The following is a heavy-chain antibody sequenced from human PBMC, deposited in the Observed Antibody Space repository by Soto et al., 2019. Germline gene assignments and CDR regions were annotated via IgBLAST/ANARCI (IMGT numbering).Heavy chain of an antibody. J-gene: IGHJ4*02. D-gene: IGHD1-1*01. CDR2: ISGSGGST. CDR1: GFTFSSYA. Sequence: EVQLLESGGGLVQPGGSLRLSCAASGFTFSSYAMSWVRQAPGKGLEWVSAISGSGGSTYYADSVKGRFTISRDNSKNTLYRQMNILRAEDTAVYYCATYNWSDRGPFGSWGPGTLVTLSS. CDR3: ATYNWSDRGPFGS. V-gene: IGHV3-23*01.